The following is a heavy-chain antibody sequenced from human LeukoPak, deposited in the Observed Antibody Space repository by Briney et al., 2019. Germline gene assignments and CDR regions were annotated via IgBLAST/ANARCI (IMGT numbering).Heavy chain of an antibody. CDR2: IKQDGSEK. CDR1: GFTFSSYG. J-gene: IGHJ4*02. CDR3: ARDAEEFRYSSGWLLDY. Sequence: PGGSLRLSCAASGFTFSSYGMSWVRQAPGKGLEWLANIKQDGSEKYYVDSVKGRFTISRDNAKNSLYLQMNSLRAEDTAVYYCARDAEEFRYSSGWLLDYWGQGTLVTVSS. V-gene: IGHV3-7*01. D-gene: IGHD6-19*01.